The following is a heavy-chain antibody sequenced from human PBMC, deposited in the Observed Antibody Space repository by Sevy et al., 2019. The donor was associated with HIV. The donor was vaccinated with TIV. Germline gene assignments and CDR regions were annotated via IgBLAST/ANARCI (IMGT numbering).Heavy chain of an antibody. CDR1: GLTFTSYA. CDR3: AKDRYEGSGYYPEGAFDI. J-gene: IGHJ3*02. CDR2: ISGSGGST. V-gene: IGHV3-23*01. D-gene: IGHD3-22*01. Sequence: GGSLRLSCAASGLTFTSYAMNWVRQAPGKGLEWVSTISGSGGSTYYGDSVKGRFTTSRDNSKNTLYLQMSSLRAEDTAVYYCAKDRYEGSGYYPEGAFDIWGQGTKVTVSS.